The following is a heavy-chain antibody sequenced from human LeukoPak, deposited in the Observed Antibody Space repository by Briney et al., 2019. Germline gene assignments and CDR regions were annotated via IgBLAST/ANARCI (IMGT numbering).Heavy chain of an antibody. J-gene: IGHJ4*02. CDR3: ASIADLGDGYNYDY. D-gene: IGHD5-24*01. V-gene: IGHV3-69-1*01. CDR2: ISSSSYI. CDR1: GFTFDDYG. Sequence: GGSLRLSCAASGFTFDDYGMSWVRQAPGKGLEWVSSISSSSYIYYADSVKGRFTISRDNAKNSLYLQMNSLRAEDTAVYYCASIADLGDGYNYDYWGQGTLVTVSS.